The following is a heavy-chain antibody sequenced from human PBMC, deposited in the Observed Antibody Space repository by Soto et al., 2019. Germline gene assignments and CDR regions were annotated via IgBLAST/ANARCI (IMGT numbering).Heavy chain of an antibody. CDR3: ARGWLWFGELSGVGSD. CDR2: IWYDGSNK. V-gene: IGHV3-33*01. J-gene: IGHJ4*02. CDR1: GFTFSSYG. D-gene: IGHD3-10*01. Sequence: QVQLVESGGGVVQPGRSLRLSCAASGFTFSSYGMHWVRQAPGKGLEWVAVIWYDGSNKYYADSVKGRFTISRDNSKNTLYLRMSSVRAEDTAVYYCARGWLWFGELSGVGSDWGQGTLVTVSS.